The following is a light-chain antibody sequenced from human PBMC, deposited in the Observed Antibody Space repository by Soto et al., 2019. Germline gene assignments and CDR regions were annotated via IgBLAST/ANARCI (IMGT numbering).Light chain of an antibody. CDR2: GAS. CDR1: QAVSSIL. Sequence: EVVLTQSPGTLSLSPGERATLSCRASQAVSSILLAWYQQKPGQAPRLLIYGASSRATVIPDRFSGSGSGTDFTLTGSRLEPEDVAVYYCQQHGTSPIFGGGTKVEIK. J-gene: IGKJ4*01. CDR3: QQHGTSPI. V-gene: IGKV3-20*01.